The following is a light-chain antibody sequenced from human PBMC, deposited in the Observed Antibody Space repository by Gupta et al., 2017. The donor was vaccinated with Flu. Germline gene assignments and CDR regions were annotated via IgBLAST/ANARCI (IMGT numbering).Light chain of an antibody. CDR2: DGS. J-gene: IGKJ4*01. CDR3: KRSVQLPLT. CDR1: QSLLHRDGKTY. V-gene: IGKV2D-29*01. Sequence: DIVMTQTPLSLSVTPGQPASISCRSSQSLLHRDGKTYLYWYLQKPGQPPQLLIYDGSNRLSGVPDRFSGSGSATDFTLQISLVDAEDLGVYYFKRSVQLPLTFGGGTKVEI.